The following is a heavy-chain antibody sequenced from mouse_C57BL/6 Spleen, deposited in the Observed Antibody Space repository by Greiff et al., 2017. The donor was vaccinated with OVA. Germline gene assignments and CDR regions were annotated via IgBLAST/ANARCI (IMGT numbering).Heavy chain of an antibody. V-gene: IGHV1-80*01. D-gene: IGHD2-4*01. J-gene: IGHJ2*01. CDR1: GYAFSSYW. Sequence: QVQLKQSGAELVKPGASVKISCKASGYAFSSYWMNWVKQRPGKGLEWIGQIYPGDGDTNYNGKFKGKATLTADKSSSTAYMQLSSLTSEDSAVYFCASSYDYEGYYFDYWGQGTTLTVSS. CDR2: IYPGDGDT. CDR3: ASSYDYEGYYFDY.